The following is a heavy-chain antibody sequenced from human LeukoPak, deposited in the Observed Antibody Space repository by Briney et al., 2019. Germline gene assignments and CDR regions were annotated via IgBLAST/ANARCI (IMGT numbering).Heavy chain of an antibody. CDR3: AKRGGTESFYYYYMDV. CDR1: GYTFSSYD. V-gene: IGHV3-23*01. CDR2: ISRSGGST. D-gene: IGHD2-15*01. Sequence: GGSLRLSCAASGYTFSSYDMTWVRQTPGKGLEWVALISRSGGSTYYADSVKGRFTISSDNSKNTLYRQMNSPRAEDEAKYYSAKRGGTESFYYYYMDVWGKGTTVTVSS. J-gene: IGHJ6*03.